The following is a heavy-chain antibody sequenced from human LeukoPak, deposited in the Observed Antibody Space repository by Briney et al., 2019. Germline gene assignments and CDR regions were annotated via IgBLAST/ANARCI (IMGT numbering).Heavy chain of an antibody. V-gene: IGHV4-39*01. CDR1: GGSISSSSYY. Sequence: SETLSLTCTVSGGSISSSSYYWGWIRQPPGKGLEWIGSIYYSGSTYYNPSLKSRVTISVDTSKNQFSLKLSSVTAADTAVYYCARHGSGSYYWNYYYYGMDVWGQGTTVTVPS. CDR2: IYYSGST. CDR3: ARHGSGSYYWNYYYYGMDV. J-gene: IGHJ6*02. D-gene: IGHD3-10*01.